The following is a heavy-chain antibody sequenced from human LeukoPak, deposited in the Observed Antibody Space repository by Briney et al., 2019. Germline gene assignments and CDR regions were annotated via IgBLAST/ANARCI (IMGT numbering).Heavy chain of an antibody. CDR2: LYISENT. J-gene: IGHJ2*01. CDR1: GFTVSTNY. V-gene: IGHV3-53*04. Sequence: GGSLRLSCAASGFTVSTNYMGWVRQAPGKGLEWVSILYISENTKYADSVKGRFTISRHNSKNTLYFQMDSLRPEDTAVYFCARATDDRWYFDLWGRGTLVTVSS. CDR3: ARATDDRWYFDL. D-gene: IGHD3-3*01.